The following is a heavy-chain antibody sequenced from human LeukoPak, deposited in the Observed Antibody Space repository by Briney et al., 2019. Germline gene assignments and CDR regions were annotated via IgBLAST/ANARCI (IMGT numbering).Heavy chain of an antibody. J-gene: IGHJ4*02. Sequence: SQTLSLTCTVSGGSISSGGYYWSWIRQHPGKGLEWIGYIHYSGSTYYNPSLKSRVTISVDTSKNQFSLKLSSVTAADTAVYYCARDERDGYDYWGQGTLVTVSS. CDR1: GGSISSGGYY. CDR2: IHYSGST. V-gene: IGHV4-31*03. D-gene: IGHD5-24*01. CDR3: ARDERDGYDY.